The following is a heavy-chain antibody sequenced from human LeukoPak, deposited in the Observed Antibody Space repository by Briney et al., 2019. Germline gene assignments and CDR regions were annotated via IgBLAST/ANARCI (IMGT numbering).Heavy chain of an antibody. CDR1: GGSIRSYY. D-gene: IGHD3-10*01. V-gene: IGHV4-59*08. Sequence: PSETLSLTCTVSGGSIRSYYWSWIRQPTGKGLEWLGYSYYSWSTKYNPSLNSRVTISDDTSKNQFSLKLNSVTAADTDIYSCARKPIFASGRHWYYFDNWGQGTLVTVSS. CDR3: ARKPIFASGRHWYYFDN. J-gene: IGHJ4*02. CDR2: SYYSWST.